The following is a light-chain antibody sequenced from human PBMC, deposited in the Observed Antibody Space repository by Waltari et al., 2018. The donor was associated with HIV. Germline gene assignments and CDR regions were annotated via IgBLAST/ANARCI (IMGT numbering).Light chain of an antibody. J-gene: IGLJ3*02. V-gene: IGLV1-44*01. CDR3: ATWDDTLSGPV. Sequence: QSVLTQPTSASGTPGQQIPIPCSGTIPNNGSNSVNRYQQFSGAAPKLLIFSNNQHPSGVPARFSGSKSGSAASLAISGLNSDDEAIYHCATWDDTLSGPVFGGGTKLTVL. CDR1: IPNNGSNS. CDR2: SNN.